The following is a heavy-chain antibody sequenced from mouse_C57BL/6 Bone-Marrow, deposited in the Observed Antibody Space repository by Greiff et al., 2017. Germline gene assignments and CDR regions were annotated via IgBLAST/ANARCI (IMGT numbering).Heavy chain of an antibody. CDR1: GYTFTSYW. J-gene: IGHJ1*03. CDR2: IDPSDSYT. CDR3: ARRSNWDVGDFGV. D-gene: IGHD4-1*01. Sequence: QVQLQQPGAELVMPGASVKLSCKASGYTFTSYWMHWVKQRPGQGLEWIGEIDPSDSYTNYNQKFKGKSTLTVDKSSSTAYMQLSSLTSEDSAVYYWARRSNWDVGDFGVWGTGTTVTVAS. V-gene: IGHV1-69*01.